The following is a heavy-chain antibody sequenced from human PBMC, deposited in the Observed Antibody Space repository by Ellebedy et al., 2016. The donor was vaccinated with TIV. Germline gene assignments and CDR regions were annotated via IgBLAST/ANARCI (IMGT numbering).Heavy chain of an antibody. J-gene: IGHJ3*02. V-gene: IGHV3-9*01. D-gene: IGHD3-22*01. CDR1: GFTFDDYA. CDR2: ISWNSGSI. CDR3: AKDIVYDSSGYYYGRAFDI. Sequence: GGSLRLSCAASGFTFDDYAMHWVRQAPGKGLEWVSGISWNSGSIGYADSVKGRFTISRDNAKNSLYLQMNSLRAEDTALYYCAKDIVYDSSGYYYGRAFDIWGQGTMVTVSS.